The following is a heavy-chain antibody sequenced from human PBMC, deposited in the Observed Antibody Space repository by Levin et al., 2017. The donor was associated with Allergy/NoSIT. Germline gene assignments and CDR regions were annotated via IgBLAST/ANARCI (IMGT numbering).Heavy chain of an antibody. Sequence: GSLRLSCTVSGGSISGYYWTWIRQPPGKGLEWVGHIHYSGSTSYKSSLQSRVTISLDTSKNQVSLRLTSVTAADTAVYYCASHSSSWYSSFDYWGQGTLVTVSS. CDR2: IHYSGST. CDR1: GGSISGYY. V-gene: IGHV4-59*01. J-gene: IGHJ4*02. D-gene: IGHD6-13*01. CDR3: ASHSSSWYSSFDY.